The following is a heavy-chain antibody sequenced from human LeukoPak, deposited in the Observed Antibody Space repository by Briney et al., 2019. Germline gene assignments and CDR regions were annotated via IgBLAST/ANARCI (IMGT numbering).Heavy chain of an antibody. Sequence: PGGSLRLSCAASGFTFNTYAVHWFRQPPVKGLAWVAGISYDGTTKHYADSVKGRFTISRDNSNNTLYLQMNSLRIEDKATYFCARGRGSAVGTVLFDNWGQGTLVTVSS. CDR3: ARGRGSAVGTVLFDN. CDR2: ISYDGTTK. J-gene: IGHJ4*02. D-gene: IGHD6-13*01. V-gene: IGHV3-30-3*01. CDR1: GFTFNTYA.